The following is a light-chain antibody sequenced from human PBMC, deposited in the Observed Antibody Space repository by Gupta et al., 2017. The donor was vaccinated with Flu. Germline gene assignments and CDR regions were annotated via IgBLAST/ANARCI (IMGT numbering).Light chain of an antibody. Sequence: TCRAGHGISNYFAWFQQKPGKAPKSLIYAASTLQSGVPSKCSGGGSGTNFTLTISSLQAADFATYYYHQYSSYRLTFGGGTKVEIK. V-gene: IGKV1-16*02. CDR3: HQYSSYRLT. CDR1: HGISNY. CDR2: AAS. J-gene: IGKJ4*01.